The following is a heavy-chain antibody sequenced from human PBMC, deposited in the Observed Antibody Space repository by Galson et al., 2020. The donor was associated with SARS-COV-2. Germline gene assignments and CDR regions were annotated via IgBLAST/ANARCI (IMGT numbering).Heavy chain of an antibody. CDR3: AHSAPSSWTNFGVVIVKDYFDY. V-gene: IGHV2-5*01. D-gene: IGHD3-3*01. Sequence: ESGPTLVKPTQTLTLTCTFSGFSLTTSGVGVGWIRQPPGKALEWLALIYWNDDKRYSPSLKSRLTITKDTSKNQVVLTMTNMDPVDTATYFCAHSAPSSWTNFGVVIVKDYFDYWGQGTLVTVSS. CDR1: GFSLTTSGVG. J-gene: IGHJ4*02. CDR2: IYWNDDK.